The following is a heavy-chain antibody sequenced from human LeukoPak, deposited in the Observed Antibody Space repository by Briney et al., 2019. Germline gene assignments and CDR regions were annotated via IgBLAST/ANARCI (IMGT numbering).Heavy chain of an antibody. CDR3: ARSDSSSIRCEGTCDY. CDR2: IYYSGNT. Sequence: PSETLSLSCRVSGGSISGYYWSWIRQPPGKGLEWIGYIYYSGNTNYNPSLKSRVTISVDTSKNRFSLKLSSVTAADTAVYYCARSDSSSIRCEGTCDYWGQGTLVTVSS. CDR1: GGSISGYY. D-gene: IGHD2-2*01. J-gene: IGHJ4*02. V-gene: IGHV4-59*01.